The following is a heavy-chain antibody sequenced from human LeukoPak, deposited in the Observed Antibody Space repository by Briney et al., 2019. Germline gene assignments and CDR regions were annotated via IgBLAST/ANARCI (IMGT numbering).Heavy chain of an antibody. D-gene: IGHD4-17*01. J-gene: IGHJ3*01. V-gene: IGHV1-2*02. Sequence: ASVKVSCKASGGTVIGYYTHWVREAPGQGLEWMGWINPNSDGSIYAQKFQGRVTMTRDTSISTAYMELSRLRSDDTAVYYSALTTVTTYAFDFWGQGTMVTVSS. CDR1: GGTVIGYY. CDR2: INPNSDGS. CDR3: ALTTVTTYAFDF.